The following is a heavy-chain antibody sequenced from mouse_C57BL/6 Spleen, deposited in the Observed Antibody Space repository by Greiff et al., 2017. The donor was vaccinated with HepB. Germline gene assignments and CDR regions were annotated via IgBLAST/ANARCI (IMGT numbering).Heavy chain of an antibody. D-gene: IGHD2-5*01. J-gene: IGHJ3*01. CDR2: IYPRSGNT. CDR1: GYTFTSYG. CDR3: ARSGNSNAWFAY. Sequence: VQVVESGAELARPGASVKLSCKASGYTFTSYGISWVKQRTGQGLEWIGEIYPRSGNTYYNEKFKGKATLTADKSSSTAYMELRSLTSEDSAVYFCARSGNSNAWFAYWGQGTLVTVSA. V-gene: IGHV1-81*01.